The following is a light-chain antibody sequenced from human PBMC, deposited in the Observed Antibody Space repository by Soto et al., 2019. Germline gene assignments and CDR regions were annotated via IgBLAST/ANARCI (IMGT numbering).Light chain of an antibody. CDR3: QQRSNWPST. Sequence: EIVFTYSRATLSLTPGERAALSCRASQSVSSYLAWYQQKPGQAPRLLIYDASKRAAGIPARFSGSGSGTDFTLTISSLEPEDFAVYYCQQRSNWPSTFGGGTKVDIK. V-gene: IGKV3-11*01. CDR1: QSVSSY. CDR2: DAS. J-gene: IGKJ4*01.